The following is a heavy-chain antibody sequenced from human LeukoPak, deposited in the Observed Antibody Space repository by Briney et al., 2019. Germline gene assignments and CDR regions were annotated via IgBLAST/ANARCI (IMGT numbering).Heavy chain of an antibody. CDR2: IWHEGNYK. D-gene: IGHD3-22*01. Sequence: GGSLTLSCVASGLTFSNYNMHGVRQAPGKGLEGVAVIWHEGNYKYYLDSVKGRFTVSRDNSKNTVSLQMRSLGAEDTAVYLCARDSDYYDSSAYSFRGGLHYDFWGRGTLVTVSS. J-gene: IGHJ4*02. CDR3: ARDSDYYDSSAYSFRGGLHYDF. V-gene: IGHV3-33*01. CDR1: GLTFSNYN.